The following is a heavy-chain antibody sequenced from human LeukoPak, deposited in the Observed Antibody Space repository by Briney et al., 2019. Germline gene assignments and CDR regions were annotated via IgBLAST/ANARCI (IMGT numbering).Heavy chain of an antibody. Sequence: GGSLRLSCAASGFTFSSYSMNWVRQAPGKGLEWVSSISSSSSYIYFADSVKGRFTISRDNAKNSLYLQMNSLRAEDTAVYYCARGLSYYYGSGSSPGFDYWGQGTLVTVSS. CDR2: ISSSSSYI. CDR1: GFTFSSYS. J-gene: IGHJ4*02. V-gene: IGHV3-21*01. D-gene: IGHD3-10*01. CDR3: ARGLSYYYGSGSSPGFDY.